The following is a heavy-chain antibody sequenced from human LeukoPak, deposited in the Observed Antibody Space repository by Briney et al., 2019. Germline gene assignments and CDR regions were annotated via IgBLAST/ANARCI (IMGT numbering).Heavy chain of an antibody. CDR3: ARASAQLELFADY. V-gene: IGHV4-61*01. CDR1: GGSVSSGSYY. J-gene: IGHJ4*02. Sequence: SETLSLTCTVSGGSVSSGSYYWSWIRQPPGKGLEWIGYIYYSGSTNYNPSLKSRVTISVDTSKNQFSLKLSSVTAADTAVYYCARASAQLELFADYWGQGTLVTVSS. D-gene: IGHD3-10*01. CDR2: IYYSGST.